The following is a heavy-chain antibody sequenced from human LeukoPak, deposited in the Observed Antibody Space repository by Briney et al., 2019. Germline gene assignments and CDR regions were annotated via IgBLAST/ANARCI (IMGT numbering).Heavy chain of an antibody. V-gene: IGHV4-39*01. CDR3: ARKGSRDFGVLTPYTWFDP. J-gene: IGHJ5*02. D-gene: IGHD3-3*01. CDR2: IYYSGNT. Sequence: PSETLSLTCSVSGASVSSANYYWDWIRQPPEKGLVWIGSIYYSGNTNYNPSLKSRVTISIDTSKNLFSLHLTSVTAADTAMYYCARKGSRDFGVLTPYTWFDPWGQGTLVTVSS. CDR1: GASVSSANYY.